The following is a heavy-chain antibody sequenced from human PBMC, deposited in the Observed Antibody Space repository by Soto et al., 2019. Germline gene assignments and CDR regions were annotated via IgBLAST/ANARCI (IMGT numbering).Heavy chain of an antibody. Sequence: GGSLRLSCAASGFTFSSYAMSWVRQAPRKGLEWVSAISGSGTSTYYADSVKGRFTISRDNAKNSLYLQMSSLTAEDSALYYCSRSLDSWGQGTRVTVSS. CDR2: ISGSGTST. V-gene: IGHV3-23*01. CDR3: SRSLDS. CDR1: GFTFSSYA. J-gene: IGHJ4*02.